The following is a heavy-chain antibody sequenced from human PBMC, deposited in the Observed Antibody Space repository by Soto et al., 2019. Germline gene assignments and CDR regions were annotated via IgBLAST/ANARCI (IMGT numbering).Heavy chain of an antibody. Sequence: PGGSLRRSCAASGLTFSIAWLSCVRQAPGKGLEWVGRIKNKADGGTTDNAAPVKDRFTISRDDSKSTLYLQMNSLKTEDTAMYYCTSMNDRDAFDIWGPGTMVTVSS. D-gene: IGHD1-1*01. CDR3: TSMNDRDAFDI. V-gene: IGHV3-15*01. CDR1: GLTFSIAW. CDR2: IKNKADGGTT. J-gene: IGHJ3*02.